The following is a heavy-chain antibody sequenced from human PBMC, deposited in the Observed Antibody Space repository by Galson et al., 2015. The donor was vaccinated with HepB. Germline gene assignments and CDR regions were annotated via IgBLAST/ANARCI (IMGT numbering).Heavy chain of an antibody. CDR3: ARDTTDHSTRELVSRYNHHGLDV. CDR2: IWFDGSNK. D-gene: IGHD6-6*01. Sequence: SLRLSCAASGFSFSTHAMHWVRQAPGKGLEWVALIWFDGSNKFYADSVKGRFTISRDNSKNTLYLQMNSLRAGDTAVYYCARDTTDHSTRELVSRYNHHGLDVWGQGTTVTVSS. CDR1: GFSFSTHA. J-gene: IGHJ6*02. V-gene: IGHV3-33*08.